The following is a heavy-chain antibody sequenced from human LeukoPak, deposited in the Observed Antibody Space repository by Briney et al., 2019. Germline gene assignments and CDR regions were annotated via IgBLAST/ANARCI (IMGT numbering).Heavy chain of an antibody. CDR1: GGSFSGYY. V-gene: IGHV4-34*01. CDR2: INQRGST. Sequence: SETLSLTCGVYGGSFSGYYWSWIRQPPGRGLEWIGEINQRGSTNYNPSLKSRVTISVDTSKNQFSLKLSSVTAADTAVYYCARQYYYDSSSYYYFYYFDYWGQGTLVTVSS. CDR3: ARQYYYDSSSYYYFYYFDY. J-gene: IGHJ4*02. D-gene: IGHD3-22*01.